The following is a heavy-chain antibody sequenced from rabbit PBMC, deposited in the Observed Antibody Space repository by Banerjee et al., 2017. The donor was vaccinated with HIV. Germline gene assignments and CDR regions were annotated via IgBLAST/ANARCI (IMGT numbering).Heavy chain of an antibody. J-gene: IGHJ4*01. Sequence: QEQLVESGGGLVQPEGSLTLTCKASGFTLSSYWMWWVRQAPGKGLEWIACIVTGDGYTYYASWAKGRFTISKTSSTTVTLQMTSLTAADTATYFCARDLAGVIGWNFNLWGQGTLVTV. CDR1: GFTLSSYW. D-gene: IGHD4-1*01. V-gene: IGHV1S45*01. CDR2: IVTGDGYT. CDR3: ARDLAGVIGWNFNL.